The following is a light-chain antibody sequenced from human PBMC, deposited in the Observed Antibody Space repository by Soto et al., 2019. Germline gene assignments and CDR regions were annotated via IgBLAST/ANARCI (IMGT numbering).Light chain of an antibody. CDR2: DAS. Sequence: DIQMTQAPSSLSASVGDSVAMKWRVSQSISSYLAWYQQKPGKAPTLLIYDASTLASGVPSRFSGSGYGTEFTLTISSLQPDDFATYYCQQYNPYSPWTFGQGTKVDI. CDR1: QSISSY. V-gene: IGKV1-5*01. J-gene: IGKJ1*01. CDR3: QQYNPYSPWT.